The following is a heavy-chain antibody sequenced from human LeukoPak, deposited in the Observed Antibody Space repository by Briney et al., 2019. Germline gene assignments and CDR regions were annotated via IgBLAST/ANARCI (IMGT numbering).Heavy chain of an antibody. CDR1: GSTFSSYA. Sequence: GGSLRLSCAASGSTFSSYAMSWVRQAPGKGLEWVSAISGSGADTYSADSVKGRFTISRHNSKNTLYLQMDSLRAEDTAVYYCTKDRGDVVSTMEYWGQGTLVTVSS. V-gene: IGHV3-23*01. D-gene: IGHD5/OR15-5a*01. CDR2: ISGSGADT. CDR3: TKDRGDVVSTMEY. J-gene: IGHJ4*02.